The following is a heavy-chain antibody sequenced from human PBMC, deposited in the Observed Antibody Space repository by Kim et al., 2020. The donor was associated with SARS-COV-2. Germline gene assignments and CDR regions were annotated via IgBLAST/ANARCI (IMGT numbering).Heavy chain of an antibody. D-gene: IGHD6-13*01. CDR1: GGTFSSYA. CDR3: ASEGSSWYRTGAFDI. CDR2: TIPIFGTA. V-gene: IGHV1-69*13. Sequence: SVKVSCKASGGTFSSYAISWVRQAPGQGLEWMGGTIPIFGTANYAQKFQGRVTITADESTSTAYLELSSLSSEGTVVYYCASEGSSWYRTGAFDIWGQGTRVTVSS. J-gene: IGHJ3*02.